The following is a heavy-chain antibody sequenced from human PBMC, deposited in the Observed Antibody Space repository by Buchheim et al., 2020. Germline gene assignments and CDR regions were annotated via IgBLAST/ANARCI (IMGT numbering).Heavy chain of an antibody. J-gene: IGHJ5*02. CDR1: GGSISSGSYY. CDR3: ARAGSTSWFDP. V-gene: IGHV4-61*02. Sequence: QVQLQESGPGLVKPSQTLSLTCTVSGGSISSGSYYWSWIRQPAGKGLEWIGRIYTSGSTNYNPSLKSRVPISVDTSKNQFSLKLSSVTAADTAVYYCARAGSTSWFDPWGQGTL. CDR2: IYTSGST. D-gene: IGHD2-2*01.